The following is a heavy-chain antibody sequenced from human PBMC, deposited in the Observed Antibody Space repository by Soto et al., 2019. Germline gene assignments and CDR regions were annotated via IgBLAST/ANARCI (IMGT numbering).Heavy chain of an antibody. Sequence: QVQLVESGGGVVQPGRSLRLSCAASGFIFSTYAMHWVRQAPGKGLEWVTFISYDGRNKYYADSVKDRFTISRDNSKNTLYLLMNCLRTEDTAVYYCAREYDTSGYGYDAFDIWSQGTMVTVSS. CDR1: GFIFSTYA. CDR3: AREYDTSGYGYDAFDI. D-gene: IGHD3-22*01. J-gene: IGHJ3*02. V-gene: IGHV3-30*04. CDR2: ISYDGRNK.